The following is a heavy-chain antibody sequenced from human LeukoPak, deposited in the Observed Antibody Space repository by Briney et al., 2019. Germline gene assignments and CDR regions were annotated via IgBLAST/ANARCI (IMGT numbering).Heavy chain of an antibody. CDR1: GFTFSSYA. J-gene: IGHJ1*01. CDR3: AREGGSYSPEYFQH. Sequence: GGSLRLSCAASGFTFSSYAMHWVRQAPGKGLEWVAVISYDGSNKYYADSVKGRFTISRDNSKNTLYLQMNSLRAEDTAVYYCAREGGSYSPEYFQHWGQGTLVTVSS. V-gene: IGHV3-30-3*01. D-gene: IGHD1-26*01. CDR2: ISYDGSNK.